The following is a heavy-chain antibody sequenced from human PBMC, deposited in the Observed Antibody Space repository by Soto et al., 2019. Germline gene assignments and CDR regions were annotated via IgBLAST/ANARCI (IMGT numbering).Heavy chain of an antibody. J-gene: IGHJ4*02. V-gene: IGHV3-30*18. Sequence: QVQLVESGGGVVQPGRSLRLSCAASGFTFSSYGMHWVRQAPGKGLEWVAVISYDGSNKYYPDSVKGRFTISRDNSKNTLHLQMNSLRAEDTAVYYCAKDSSIAVAGTRGTDYWGQGTLVTVSS. CDR1: GFTFSSYG. CDR3: AKDSSIAVAGTRGTDY. CDR2: ISYDGSNK. D-gene: IGHD6-19*01.